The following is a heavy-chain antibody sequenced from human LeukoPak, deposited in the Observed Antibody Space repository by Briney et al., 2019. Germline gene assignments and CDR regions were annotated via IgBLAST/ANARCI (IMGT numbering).Heavy chain of an antibody. J-gene: IGHJ4*02. CDR2: IYYSGNT. CDR3: ARDSSGWYFDY. CDR1: GGSISSSSYY. Sequence: PSETLSLTCTVSGGSISSSSYYWGWIRQPPGKGLEWIGGIYYSGNTHYNPSLKSRVTISVDTSKNQFSLKLSSVTAADTAVYYCARDSSGWYFDYWGQGTLVTVSS. V-gene: IGHV4-39*02. D-gene: IGHD6-19*01.